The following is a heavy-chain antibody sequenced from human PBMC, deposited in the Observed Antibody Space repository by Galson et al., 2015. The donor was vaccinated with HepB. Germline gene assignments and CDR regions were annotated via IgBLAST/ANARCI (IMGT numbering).Heavy chain of an antibody. CDR3: ARSGGRIVVGATGFDY. CDR1: GYTFTSYY. D-gene: IGHD1-26*01. CDR2: INPSGGST. Sequence: SVKVSCKASGYTFTSYYMHWVRQAPGQGLEWMGIINPSGGSTSYAQKFQGRVTMTRDTSTSTVYMELSSLRSEDTAVYYCARSGGRIVVGATGFDYWGQGTLVTVSS. J-gene: IGHJ4*02. V-gene: IGHV1-46*01.